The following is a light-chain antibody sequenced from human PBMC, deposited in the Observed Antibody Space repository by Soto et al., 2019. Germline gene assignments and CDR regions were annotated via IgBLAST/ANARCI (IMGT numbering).Light chain of an antibody. Sequence: EIVLTQSPGTLSLSPGERATLSCRASQSVSSSYLAWYQQKPGQAPRLLIYGASSRATGIPDRFSGSGSGTEFTLTISSLQSADSAVYYCQQYSNWPPFTFGQGTRLEIK. CDR2: GAS. J-gene: IGKJ5*01. CDR1: QSVSSSY. CDR3: QQYSNWPPFT. V-gene: IGKV3-20*01.